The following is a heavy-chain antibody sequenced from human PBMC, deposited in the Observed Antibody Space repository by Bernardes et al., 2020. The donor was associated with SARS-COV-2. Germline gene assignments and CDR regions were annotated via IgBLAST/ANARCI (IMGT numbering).Heavy chain of an antibody. CDR3: ARGYGSGSYYVY. D-gene: IGHD3-10*01. CDR2: INRGGST. J-gene: IGHJ4*02. Sequence: SETLSLTCTVSGGSISGYYWSWIRQPPGKGLEWIGEINRGGSTNYNPSLKSRVTISVDTSKNQFSLKLSSVTAADTAVYYCARGYGSGSYYVYWGQGTLVTVSS. CDR1: GGSISGYY. V-gene: IGHV4-34*01.